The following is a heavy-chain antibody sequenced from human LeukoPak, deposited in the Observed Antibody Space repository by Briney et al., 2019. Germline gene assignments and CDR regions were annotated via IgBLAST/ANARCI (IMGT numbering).Heavy chain of an antibody. D-gene: IGHD2-2*01. J-gene: IGHJ6*02. CDR2: IYSGGTT. V-gene: IGHV3-66*01. Sequence: GGSLRLSCAASTFTFSSNYMIWVRHAPGKGLEWVSVIYSGGTTYYANSVKGRLHISRETSKKKMYLQMNSLRAEDTAVYYCARGDSQLDYYGMDVWGQGTTVTVSS. CDR1: TFTFSSNY. CDR3: ARGDSQLDYYGMDV.